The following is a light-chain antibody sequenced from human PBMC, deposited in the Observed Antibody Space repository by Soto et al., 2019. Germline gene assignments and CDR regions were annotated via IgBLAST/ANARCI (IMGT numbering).Light chain of an antibody. CDR2: LAS. V-gene: IGKV1-5*03. Sequence: DIQMTQSPSTLSASVGDRVTITCRASHNIYNCLAWYQQKPGKAPKLLIYLASSLESGVPSRFSGSGSGTEFTLTISSLQPDDFATYYCQRYFTNSWTFGQGTKVESK. J-gene: IGKJ1*01. CDR3: QRYFTNSWT. CDR1: HNIYNC.